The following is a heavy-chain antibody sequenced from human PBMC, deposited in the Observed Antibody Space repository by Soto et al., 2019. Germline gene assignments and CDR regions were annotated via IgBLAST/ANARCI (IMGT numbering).Heavy chain of an antibody. V-gene: IGHV1-18*01. CDR2: VSAYSGKT. Sequence: GASVKVSCKASGYTFTNYGISWVRQAPGQGLEWLGWVSAYSGKTSYADMLQDRVSMTTDTSTSTAYMELRSLRSDDTAVYYCARDVMPDRSNYYAYYFECWGQGTLVTVSS. CDR1: GYTFTNYG. CDR3: ARDVMPDRSNYYAYYFEC. J-gene: IGHJ4*02. D-gene: IGHD1-26*01.